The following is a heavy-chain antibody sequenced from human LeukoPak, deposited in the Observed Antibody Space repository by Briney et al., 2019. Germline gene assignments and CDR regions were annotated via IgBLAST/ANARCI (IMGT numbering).Heavy chain of an antibody. CDR3: ARERVIAAAGDGFDY. CDR1: GFTFSDYS. V-gene: IGHV3-48*02. D-gene: IGHD2-21*01. Sequence: QPGGSLRLSCAASGFTFSDYSMNWVRQAPGKGLEWVSYISSSSTTIFYADSVKGRFTISRDNAKNSLFLQMNGLRDEDTALYYCARERVIAAAGDGFDYWGQGTLVTVSS. CDR2: ISSSSTTI. J-gene: IGHJ4*02.